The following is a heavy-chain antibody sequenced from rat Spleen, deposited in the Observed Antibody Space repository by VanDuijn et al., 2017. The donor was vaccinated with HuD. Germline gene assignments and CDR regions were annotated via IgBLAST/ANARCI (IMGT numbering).Heavy chain of an antibody. J-gene: IGHJ2*01. Sequence: EVQLVESGGTLVQPGGSLKLSCTASGFTLSKFGMAWVCQAPTKGLEWVATITGSGDTTFYPDSVKGRFTISRDNPKSTLYLQVDSLRSEDTAIYYCARPTTGIPFNYWGQGVMVTVSS. CDR1: GFTLSKFG. CDR3: ARPTTGIPFNY. V-gene: IGHV5-29*01. D-gene: IGHD1-9*01. CDR2: ITGSGDTT.